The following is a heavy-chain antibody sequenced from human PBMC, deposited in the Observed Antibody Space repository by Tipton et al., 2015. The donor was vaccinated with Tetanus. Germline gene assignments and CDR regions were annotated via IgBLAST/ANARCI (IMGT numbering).Heavy chain of an antibody. CDR2: IYHSGST. CDR1: GGSISSGGYY. CDR3: ARGHIAVAGTGSGEIDY. J-gene: IGHJ4*02. D-gene: IGHD6-19*01. V-gene: IGHV4-61*08. Sequence: TLSLTCTVSGGSISSGGYYWSWIRQHPGKGLEWIGYIYHSGSTNYNPSLKSRVTISVDTSKNQFSLKLSSVTAADTAVYYCARGHIAVAGTGSGEIDYWGQGTLVTVSS.